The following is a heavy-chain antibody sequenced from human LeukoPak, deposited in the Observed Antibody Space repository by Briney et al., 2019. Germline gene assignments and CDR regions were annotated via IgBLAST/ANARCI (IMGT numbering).Heavy chain of an antibody. V-gene: IGHV3-74*01. Sequence: QPGGSLRLSCAASGFTFSTYWMHWVRQAPGKGLVWVSRINGDGSTTTYADSVKGRFTISRDNAQSTLYLQVNSLRVEDAAVYYCARVVLSGAYQIALWGQGTLVTVSS. CDR1: GFTFSTYW. CDR3: ARVVLSGAYQIAL. CDR2: INGDGSTT. D-gene: IGHD2/OR15-2a*01. J-gene: IGHJ4*02.